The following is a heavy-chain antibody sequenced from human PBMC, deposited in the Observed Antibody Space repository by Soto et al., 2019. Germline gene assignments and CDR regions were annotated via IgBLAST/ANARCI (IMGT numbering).Heavy chain of an antibody. V-gene: IGHV4-31*03. Sequence: SETLSLTCTVSGGSISSGGYYWSWIRQHPGKGLEWIGYIYYSGSTYYNPSLKSRVTISVDTSKNQFSLKLSSVTAADTAVYYCARGADHYDSSGYPYFDYWGQGTLVTV. CDR3: ARGADHYDSSGYPYFDY. D-gene: IGHD3-22*01. CDR2: IYYSGST. CDR1: GGSISSGGYY. J-gene: IGHJ4*02.